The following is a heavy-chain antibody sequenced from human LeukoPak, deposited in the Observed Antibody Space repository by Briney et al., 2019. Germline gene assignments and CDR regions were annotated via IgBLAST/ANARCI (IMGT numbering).Heavy chain of an antibody. V-gene: IGHV1-69*10. CDR3: ARDRPDSSGYYYQYYFDY. J-gene: IGHJ4*02. D-gene: IGHD3-22*01. CDR2: IIPIFGIA. Sequence: SVKVSCKASGGTFSSYAISWVRQAPGQGLEWMGGIIPIFGIANYAQKFQGRVTITADKSTSTAYMELSSLRSEDTAVYYCARDRPDSSGYYYQYYFDYWGQGTLVTVSS. CDR1: GGTFSSYA.